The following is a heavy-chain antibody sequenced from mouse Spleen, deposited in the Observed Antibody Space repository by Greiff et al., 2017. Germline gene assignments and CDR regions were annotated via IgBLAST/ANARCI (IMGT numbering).Heavy chain of an antibody. V-gene: IGHV3-6*01. J-gene: IGHJ2*01. CDR1: GYSITSGYY. D-gene: IGHD5-1*01. CDR3: ARYHYFEY. Sequence: EVKLQESGPGLVKPSQSLSLTCSVTGYSITSGYYWNWIRQFPGNKLEWMGYISYDGSNNYNPSLKNRISITRDTSKNQFFLKLNSVTTEDTATYYCARYHYFEYWGQGTTLTVSS. CDR2: ISYDGSN.